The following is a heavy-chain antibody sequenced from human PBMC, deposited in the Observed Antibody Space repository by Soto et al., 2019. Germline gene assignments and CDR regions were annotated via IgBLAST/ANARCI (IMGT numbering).Heavy chain of an antibody. J-gene: IGHJ4*02. CDR2: IYYSGST. D-gene: IGHD3-10*01. CDR1: GGSISSGGYY. V-gene: IGHV4-31*02. Sequence: PSETLSLTWTVSGGSISSGGYYWSWIRQHPGKGLEWIGYIYYSGSTYYNPSLKSRVTISVDTSKNQFSLKLSSVTAADTAVYYCARVFSIHGSGSYSNLDYWGQGTLVTVSS. CDR3: ARVFSIHGSGSYSNLDY.